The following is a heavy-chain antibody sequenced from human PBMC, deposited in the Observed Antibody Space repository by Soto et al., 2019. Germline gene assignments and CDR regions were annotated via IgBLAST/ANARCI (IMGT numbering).Heavy chain of an antibody. CDR2: IYWNDDK. D-gene: IGHD5-12*01. Sequence: SVPTLVNLTQTLTLTCTFYGFSLSTSGVGVGWIRQPPGKALEWLALIYWNDDKRYSPSLKSRLTITKDTSKNQVVLTMTNMDPVDTATYYCAHSPALATTPNHFDPWGQGTLVTSPQ. CDR3: AHSPALATTPNHFDP. CDR1: GFSLSTSGVG. J-gene: IGHJ5*02. V-gene: IGHV2-5*01.